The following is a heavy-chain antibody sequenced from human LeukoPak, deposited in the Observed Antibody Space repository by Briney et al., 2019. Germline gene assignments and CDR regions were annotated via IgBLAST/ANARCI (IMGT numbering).Heavy chain of an antibody. CDR2: IRYDGNNK. CDR1: GFTFSSYG. J-gene: IGHJ4*02. CDR3: AKLISPYDY. Sequence: PGGSLRLSCAASGFTFSSYGMHWVRQAPGKGLEWVAFIRYDGNNKYYADSVKGRFTISRDNSKNTLYLQMNSLRPEDTALYYCAKLISPYDYWGQGTLVLVSS. V-gene: IGHV3-30*02.